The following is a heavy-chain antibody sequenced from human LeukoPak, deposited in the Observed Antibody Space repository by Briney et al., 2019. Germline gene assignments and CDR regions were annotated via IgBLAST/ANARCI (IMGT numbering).Heavy chain of an antibody. D-gene: IGHD4-23*01. CDR3: AREGGNSVGYWFDP. V-gene: IGHV1-69*06. J-gene: IGHJ5*02. CDR1: GGTFSSYA. Sequence: GASVKVSCKASGGTFSSYAISWVRQAPGQGLEWMGGIIPIFGTANYAQKFQGRVTITADKSTSTAYMELSSLRSDDTAVYYCAREGGNSVGYWFDPWGQGTLVTVSS. CDR2: IIPIFGTA.